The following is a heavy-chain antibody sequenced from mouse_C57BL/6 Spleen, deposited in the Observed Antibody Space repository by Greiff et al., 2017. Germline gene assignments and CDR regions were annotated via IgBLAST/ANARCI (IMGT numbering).Heavy chain of an antibody. CDR1: GFTFTAYY. D-gene: IGHD2-3*01. V-gene: IGHV7-3*01. J-gene: IGHJ2*01. CDR3: ARSLYDGNLDY. Sequence: DVQLVESGGGLVQPGGSLSLSCAASGFTFTAYYMSWVRQPPGKALEWLGFIRNKANGYTTEYSASVKGRFTISRDNSQSILYLQMNALRAEDSATYYCARSLYDGNLDYWGQGTTLTVSS. CDR2: IRNKANGYTT.